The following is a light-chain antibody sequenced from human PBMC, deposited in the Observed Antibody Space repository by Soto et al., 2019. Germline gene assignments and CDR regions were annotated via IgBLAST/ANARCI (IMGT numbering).Light chain of an antibody. J-gene: IGLJ2*01. CDR1: SSNIGNNY. Sequence: QSVLTQPPSVSAAPGQTVTISCSGSSSNIGNNYVSSYQQLPGTAPKLLIYDNNKRPSGIPDRFSGSKSGTSATLGITGLQTGDEADYYCGTWDSSLSAVVFGGGTKVTVL. CDR3: GTWDSSLSAVV. V-gene: IGLV1-51*01. CDR2: DNN.